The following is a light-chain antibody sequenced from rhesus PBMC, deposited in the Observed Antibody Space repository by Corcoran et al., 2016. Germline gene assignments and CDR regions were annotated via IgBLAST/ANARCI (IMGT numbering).Light chain of an antibody. CDR2: GDR. V-gene: IGLV3-25*02. J-gene: IGLJ6*01. Sequence: SYDLTQPPSVSAASGQTARIPCGGDNIGRKNVQWYQQKPAQAPVLVIYGDRERPSGIPERCSGSNSGNTATLTISGVEAGDEADYCCQVWDSSSKYAVFGSGTKLTVL. CDR3: QVWDSSSKYAV. CDR1: NIGRKN.